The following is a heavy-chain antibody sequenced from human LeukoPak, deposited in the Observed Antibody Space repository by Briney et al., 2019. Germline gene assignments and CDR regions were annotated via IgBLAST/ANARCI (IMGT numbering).Heavy chain of an antibody. D-gene: IGHD3-10*01. Sequence: PGGSLRLSCAASGFTFSSYAMHWVRQAPGKGLEWVSGISWNSGSIGYADSVKGRFTISRDNAKNSLYLQMNSLRAEDTALYYCAKTRGDQASAFDYWGQGTLVTVSS. CDR1: GFTFSSYA. J-gene: IGHJ4*02. CDR3: AKTRGDQASAFDY. CDR2: ISWNSGSI. V-gene: IGHV3-9*01.